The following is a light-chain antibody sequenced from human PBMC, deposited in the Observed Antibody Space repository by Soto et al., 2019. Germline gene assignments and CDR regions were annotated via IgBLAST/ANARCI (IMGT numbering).Light chain of an antibody. CDR1: QSVSSN. CDR2: HAS. Sequence: EIVLTQSPGTLSLSPGERATLSCRASQSVSSNYLAWYQQKPGQAPRLLVYHASSRVTGIPARFSGSGSGTEFTLTISSLQSEDFAVYYCQQYNNWPPWTFGQGTKVEIK. CDR3: QQYNNWPPWT. J-gene: IGKJ1*01. V-gene: IGKV3-15*01.